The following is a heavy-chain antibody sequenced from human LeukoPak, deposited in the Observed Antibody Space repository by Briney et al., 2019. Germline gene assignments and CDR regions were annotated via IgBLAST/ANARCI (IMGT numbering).Heavy chain of an antibody. V-gene: IGHV4-59*01. CDR3: ARIRVNALDI. Sequence: SETLSLTCTVSNSSITSYYWSWIRQPPGKGLEWIGYIYHSGTTNYNPSLKSRVTMSVDTSKNQFSLKLSSVTAADTAVYYCARIRVNALDIWGQGTMVTVSS. CDR2: IYHSGTT. CDR1: NSSITSYY. D-gene: IGHD3-10*01. J-gene: IGHJ3*02.